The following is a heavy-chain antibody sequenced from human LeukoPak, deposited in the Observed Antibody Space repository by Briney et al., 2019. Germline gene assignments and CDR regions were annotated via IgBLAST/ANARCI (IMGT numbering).Heavy chain of an antibody. V-gene: IGHV3-20*04. Sequence: EGPLRLXCAASGFTYDDYGMTWVRLAPGRGLESVSGINWNGGSTGYADSVKGRFTISRDNAKNSLYLQMNSLRAEDTAFYYCARSGGYSLARDWFDPWGQGTLVTVSS. CDR3: ARSGGYSLARDWFDP. CDR1: GFTYDDYG. D-gene: IGHD2-15*01. CDR2: INWNGGST. J-gene: IGHJ5*02.